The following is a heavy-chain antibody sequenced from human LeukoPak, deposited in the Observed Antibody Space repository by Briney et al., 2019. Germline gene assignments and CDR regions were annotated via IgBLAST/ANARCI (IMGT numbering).Heavy chain of an antibody. CDR3: ARVPHCDSNGCYDGGRYCEH. D-gene: IGHD3-22*01. V-gene: IGHV4-38-2*02. CDR1: GYSISSGNY. CDR2: IHNSGQT. Sequence: SETLSLTCSVSGYSISSGNYWGWIRQPPGKGLEWIGSIHNSGQTYHNPSLKSRITISVDTSKNQFSLKLGSVTAADTAVYYCARVPHCDSNGCYDGGRYCEHWGQGALVTVSS. J-gene: IGHJ4*02.